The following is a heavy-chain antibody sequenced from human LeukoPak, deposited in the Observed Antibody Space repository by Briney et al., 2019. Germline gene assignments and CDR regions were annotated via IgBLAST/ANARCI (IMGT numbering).Heavy chain of an antibody. CDR3: AGGSGWLIDY. J-gene: IGHJ4*02. CDR1: GFTFSSYA. V-gene: IGHV3-7*03. D-gene: IGHD6-19*01. CDR2: IEGDGSEK. Sequence: PGASLRLSCAASGFTFSSYAMSWVRQAPGKGLEWVANIEGDGSEKNYMDSVKGRFTISRDNAKKSLHLQMNSLRAEDTGVYYCAGGSGWLIDYWGQGTLVTVSS.